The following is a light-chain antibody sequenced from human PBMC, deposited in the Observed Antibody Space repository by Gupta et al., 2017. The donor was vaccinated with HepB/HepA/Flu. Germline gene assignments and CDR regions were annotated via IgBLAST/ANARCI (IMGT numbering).Light chain of an antibody. CDR2: AAS. CDR1: QGIRDD. V-gene: IGKV1-17*01. J-gene: IGKJ3*01. CDR3: RQHNTCPFA. Sequence: DIQMTQSRSPLSASVGDRVTITCRASQGIRDDFAWYQQEPGKPPKCLYYAASDLQSGVPSRFSGSGSGTEFTLTITGLQPEDSATYYCRQHNTCPFAFGPGTKVDVK.